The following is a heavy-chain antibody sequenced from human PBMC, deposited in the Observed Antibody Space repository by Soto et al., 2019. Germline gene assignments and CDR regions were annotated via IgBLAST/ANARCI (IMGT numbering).Heavy chain of an antibody. CDR3: ASYCSGGTCPPGPGN. CDR2: INPGGGST. Sequence: QVQLVQSGAEVKKPGASVKVSCKASGYTFTSYYMHWVRQAPGQGLEWMGIINPGGGSTSYAQKCQGRVTIARDTSTSTSYMEVRSLRSEDTAVYYCASYCSGGTCPPGPGNRGQGTMVTVSS. CDR1: GYTFTSYY. D-gene: IGHD2-15*01. J-gene: IGHJ3*01. V-gene: IGHV1-46*03.